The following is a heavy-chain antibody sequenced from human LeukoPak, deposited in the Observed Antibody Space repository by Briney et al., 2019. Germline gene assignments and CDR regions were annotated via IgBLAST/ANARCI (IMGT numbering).Heavy chain of an antibody. D-gene: IGHD5-12*01. J-gene: IGHJ4*02. V-gene: IGHV3-48*03. CDR2: ISSSGSTI. Sequence: GGSLRLSCAASGFTFSSYEMNWVRQAPGKGLEWVSYISSSGSTIYYAGSLKGRFTISRDNAKNSLYLQMNSLRAEDTAVYYCARGLVATIAPFDYWGQGTLVTVSS. CDR1: GFTFSSYE. CDR3: ARGLVATIAPFDY.